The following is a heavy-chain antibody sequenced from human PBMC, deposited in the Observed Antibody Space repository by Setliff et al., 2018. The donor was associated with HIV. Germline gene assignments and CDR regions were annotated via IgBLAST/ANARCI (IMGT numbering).Heavy chain of an antibody. CDR3: ARGRELTTYGSAARYDGTDG. D-gene: IGHD3-10*01. J-gene: IGHJ6*02. Sequence: GASVKVSCKASGGTLSTHTFAWVRQAPGQGLEWMGGIIPIFGITHYTQKFQDRVTITADEATNMVHMELRSLRSEDTAVYYCARGRELTTYGSAARYDGTDGWGRGTTVTGS. CDR2: IIPIFGIT. CDR1: GGTLSTHT. V-gene: IGHV1-69*13.